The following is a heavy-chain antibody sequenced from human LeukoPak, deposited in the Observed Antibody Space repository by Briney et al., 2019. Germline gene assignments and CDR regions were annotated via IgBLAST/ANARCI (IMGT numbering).Heavy chain of an antibody. CDR1: GFTFSNAW. CDR2: IKSKTDGGTT. V-gene: IGHV3-15*01. Sequence: GGSLRLSCAASGFTFSNAWMRWVRQAPGKALEWVGRIKSKTDGGTTDYAAPVKGRFTISRDDSKNTLYLQMNSLKTEDTAVYYCTTDGVGATFRYYHYYYMDIWGKGNTVTVSS. D-gene: IGHD1-26*01. J-gene: IGHJ6*03. CDR3: TTDGVGATFRYYHYYYMDI.